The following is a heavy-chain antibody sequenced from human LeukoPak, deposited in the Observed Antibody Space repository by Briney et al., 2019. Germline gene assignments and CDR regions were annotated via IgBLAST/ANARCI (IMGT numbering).Heavy chain of an antibody. Sequence: SETLSLTCTVSGGSISSDNSYWGWFRQPPGKGLEWIGTIYYTGNTYYNPSLKSRLTISVDTSKNQFSLKLSSVTAADTAVYYCARGKRRYYGSGTAGAFDIWGQGTMVTVSS. CDR3: ARGKRRYYGSGTAGAFDI. CDR1: GGSISSDNSY. D-gene: IGHD3-10*01. V-gene: IGHV4-39*01. J-gene: IGHJ3*02. CDR2: IYYTGNT.